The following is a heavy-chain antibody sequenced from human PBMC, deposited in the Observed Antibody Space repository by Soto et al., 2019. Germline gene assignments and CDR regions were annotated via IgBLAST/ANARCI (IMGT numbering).Heavy chain of an antibody. D-gene: IGHD6-13*01. Sequence: SETLSLTCTVSGGSISSGGYYWSWIRQHPGKGLEWIGYIYCSGSTYYNPSLKSRVTISVDTSKNQFSLKLSSVTAADTAVYYCARSSSWYYFDYWGQGTLVTVSS. J-gene: IGHJ4*02. CDR2: IYCSGST. CDR1: GGSISSGGYY. CDR3: ARSSSWYYFDY. V-gene: IGHV4-31*03.